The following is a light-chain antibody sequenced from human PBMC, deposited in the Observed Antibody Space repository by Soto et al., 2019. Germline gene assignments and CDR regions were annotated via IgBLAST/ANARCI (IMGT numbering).Light chain of an antibody. CDR2: EAN. J-gene: IGLJ1*01. CDR3: CSYAGTNTFV. CDR1: SSDVGSYNL. V-gene: IGLV2-23*01. Sequence: QSALTQPASVSGSPGQSITISCTGTSSDVGSYNLVSWYQQHPGKAPKLMIYEANNRPSGVSNRFSGSKSANTASLTISGLQTEDEADYYCCSYAGTNTFVFGTGTKLTVL.